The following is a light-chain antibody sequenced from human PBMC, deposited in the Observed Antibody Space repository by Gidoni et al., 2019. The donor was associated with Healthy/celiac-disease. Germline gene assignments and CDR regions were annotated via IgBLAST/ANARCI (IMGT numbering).Light chain of an antibody. J-gene: IGKJ1*01. CDR2: KAS. CDR1: QSISSW. Sequence: DIQMTQSPPTLSASVGDRVTITCRASQSISSWLAWYQQKPGKAPKLLIDKASSLESGVPSRFSGSGSGTEFTLTISSLQPDDFATYYCQQYNSYPWTFGQGTKVEIK. CDR3: QQYNSYPWT. V-gene: IGKV1-5*03.